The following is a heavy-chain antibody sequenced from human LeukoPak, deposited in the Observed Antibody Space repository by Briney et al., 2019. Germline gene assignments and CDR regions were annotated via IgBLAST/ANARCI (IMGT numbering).Heavy chain of an antibody. CDR2: ITGSHGPT. CDR3: AKESVQAAPLYGVDG. Sequence: TGGSLRLSCAASGFTFSNFAMTWVRQAPGKGLEWVSSITGSHGPTYNTDSVKGRFTISRDNSQNTLYLQMNSPRVEDTALYYCAKESVQAAPLYGVDGWGQGTQVTVSS. J-gene: IGHJ4*02. D-gene: IGHD2-2*01. CDR1: GFTFSNFA. V-gene: IGHV3-23*01.